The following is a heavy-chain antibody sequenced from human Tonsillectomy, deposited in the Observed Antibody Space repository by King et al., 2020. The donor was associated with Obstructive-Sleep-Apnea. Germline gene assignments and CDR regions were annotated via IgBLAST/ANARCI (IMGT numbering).Heavy chain of an antibody. Sequence: VQLQESGPGLVKPSETLSLTCTVSGGSISNYYWSWIRQPPGKGLEWIGYIYYNWNTNFNRSLKGRVTISADTSKIQFSLRLSPVTAADTAVYYCSRHRGVEDYGGYGDYFDYWGQGTLVTVSS. CDR1: GGSISNYY. J-gene: IGHJ4*02. CDR3: SRHRGVEDYGGYGDYFDY. CDR2: IYYNWNT. D-gene: IGHD5-12*01. V-gene: IGHV4-59*08.